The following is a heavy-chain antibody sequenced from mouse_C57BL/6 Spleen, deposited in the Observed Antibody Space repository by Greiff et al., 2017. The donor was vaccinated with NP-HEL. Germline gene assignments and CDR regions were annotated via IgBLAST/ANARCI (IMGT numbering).Heavy chain of an antibody. CDR2: INPNNGST. D-gene: IGHD1-1*01. Sequence: EVQLQQSGPELVKPGASVKIPCKASGYTFTDYNMDWVKQSHGKSLEWIGDINPNNGSTIYNQKFKGKAKLTVDKSSSTAYLELRSLTSEDTAVYYCARDYYGNGYFDVWGTGTTVTVSS. CDR3: ARDYYGNGYFDV. J-gene: IGHJ1*03. V-gene: IGHV1-18*01. CDR1: GYTFTDYN.